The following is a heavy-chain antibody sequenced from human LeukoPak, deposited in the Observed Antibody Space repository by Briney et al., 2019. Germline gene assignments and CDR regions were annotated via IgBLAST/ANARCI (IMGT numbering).Heavy chain of an antibody. D-gene: IGHD6-13*01. J-gene: IGHJ4*02. V-gene: IGHV4-34*01. CDR1: GFTFSDYY. Sequence: GSLRLSCAASGFTFSDYYMSWIRQPPGKGLEWIGEINHSGSTNYNPSLKSRVTISVDTSKNQFSLKLSSVTAADTAVYYCARGQGNSSSWCYFDYWGQGTLVTVSS. CDR2: INHSGST. CDR3: ARGQGNSSSWCYFDY.